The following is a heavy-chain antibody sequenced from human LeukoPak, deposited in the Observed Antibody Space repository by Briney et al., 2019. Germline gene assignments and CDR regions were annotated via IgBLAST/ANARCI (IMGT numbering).Heavy chain of an antibody. Sequence: PGGSLRLSCAASGFTFSNAWMSWVRQAPGKGLEWVGRIKSKTDGGTTDYAAPVKGRFTISRDDSKNTLYLQMNSLKTEDTAVYYCTTDEPPRSGCTNGVCYSDDAFDIWGQGTMVTVSS. V-gene: IGHV3-15*01. CDR2: IKSKTDGGTT. D-gene: IGHD2-8*01. CDR1: GFTFSNAW. J-gene: IGHJ3*02. CDR3: TTDEPPRSGCTNGVCYSDDAFDI.